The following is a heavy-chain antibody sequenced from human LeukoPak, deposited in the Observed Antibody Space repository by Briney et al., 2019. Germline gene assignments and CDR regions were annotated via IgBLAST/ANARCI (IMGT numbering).Heavy chain of an antibody. Sequence: GGSLRLSCAASGFTFSSYAMHWFRQAPGKGLEGVAVISYDGSNKYYADSVKGRFTISRDNSKNTLYLQMNSLRAEDTAVYYCARATIVVVINFDYWGQGTLVTVSS. J-gene: IGHJ4*02. D-gene: IGHD3-22*01. CDR2: ISYDGSNK. V-gene: IGHV3-30-3*01. CDR1: GFTFSSYA. CDR3: ARATIVVVINFDY.